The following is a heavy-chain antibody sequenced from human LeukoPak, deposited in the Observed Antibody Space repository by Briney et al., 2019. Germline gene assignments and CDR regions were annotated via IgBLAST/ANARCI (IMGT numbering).Heavy chain of an antibody. CDR3: GKWGSCIGTSCYYSGMDV. Sequence: PGGSLRLSCAASGITFTNSAVSWVRQAPGKGLEWVSANSGSGSHTYYADAVKGRVTISRDRNTLYLQMNSLRDDGTAVYCGKWGSCIGTSCYYSGMDVWGQGTTVIVSS. V-gene: IGHV3-23*01. J-gene: IGHJ6*02. CDR2: NSGSGSHT. D-gene: IGHD2-2*01. CDR1: GITFTNSA.